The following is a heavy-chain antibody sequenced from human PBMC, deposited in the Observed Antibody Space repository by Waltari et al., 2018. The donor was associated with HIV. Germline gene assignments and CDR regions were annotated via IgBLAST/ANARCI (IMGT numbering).Heavy chain of an antibody. CDR3: ARDSTSMVSYFDY. V-gene: IGHV3-30-3*01. D-gene: IGHD5-18*01. CDR1: GFTFSSFA. Sequence: QVHLVESGGGVVQPGRSLRLSCSASGFTFSSFAMHWVRQSPGKGREWVALISYDGIAKYYADSVKGRFTISRDNSKNTLYLQMKNLGTDDTAVFFCARDSTSMVSYFDYWGRGILVTVSS. J-gene: IGHJ4*02. CDR2: ISYDGIAK.